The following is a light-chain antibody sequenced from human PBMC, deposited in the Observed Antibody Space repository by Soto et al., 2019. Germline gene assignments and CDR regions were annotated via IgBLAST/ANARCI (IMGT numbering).Light chain of an antibody. J-gene: IGKJ2*01. Sequence: EIVMTQSPLSLPVTPGEPASISCRSSQSLLHSSGYNYLEWYLQKPGQSPQFLIYMGSSRASGVPDRFSGSGSGTDFTLKISRVDAEDVGVYYCMQALQTPYTFGQGTKLEIK. CDR2: MGS. V-gene: IGKV2-28*01. CDR1: QSLLHSSGYNY. CDR3: MQALQTPYT.